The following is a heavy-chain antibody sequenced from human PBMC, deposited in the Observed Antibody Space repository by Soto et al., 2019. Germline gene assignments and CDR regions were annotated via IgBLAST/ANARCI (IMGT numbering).Heavy chain of an antibody. J-gene: IGHJ3*02. CDR3: ASPARNYDFWSGYSLDI. Sequence: GGSVKVSCKASGNTFTRYYINWGGQAPGQGLEWMGWMNPNSGNTGYAQKFQGRVTMTRNTSISTAYMELSSLRSEDTAVYYCASPARNYDFWSGYSLDIWGQGTMVTVSS. V-gene: IGHV1-8*02. CDR2: MNPNSGNT. CDR1: GNTFTRYY. D-gene: IGHD3-3*01.